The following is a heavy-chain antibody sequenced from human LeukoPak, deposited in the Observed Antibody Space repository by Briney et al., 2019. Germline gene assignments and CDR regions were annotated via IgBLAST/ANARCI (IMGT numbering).Heavy chain of an antibody. CDR3: ARDGGGYYYDSSRSPNDAFDI. CDR2: VIPILGTA. Sequence: ASVKVSCKASGGTFSSYAISWVRQAPGQGLEWMGRVIPILGTANYAQKFQGRVTITADKSTSTAYMELSSLRSEDTAVYYCARDGGGYYYDSSRSPNDAFDIWGQGTMVTVSS. J-gene: IGHJ3*02. D-gene: IGHD3-22*01. CDR1: GGTFSSYA. V-gene: IGHV1-69*04.